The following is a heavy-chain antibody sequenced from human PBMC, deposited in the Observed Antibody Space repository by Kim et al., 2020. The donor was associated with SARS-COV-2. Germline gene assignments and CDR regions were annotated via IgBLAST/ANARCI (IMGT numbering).Heavy chain of an antibody. J-gene: IGHJ4*01. D-gene: IGHD3-22*01. CDR3: AKDRGGDTMIVTGAYDY. V-gene: IGHV3-23*01. Sequence: VTGRFTISRDHSKNTLYLQMNSLRAEDTAVYYWAKDRGGDTMIVTGAYDYWGHGTLVTVSS.